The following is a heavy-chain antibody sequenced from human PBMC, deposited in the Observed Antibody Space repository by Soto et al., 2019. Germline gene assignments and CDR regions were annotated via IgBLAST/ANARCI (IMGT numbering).Heavy chain of an antibody. D-gene: IGHD1-7*01. CDR1: GGSFSGYY. CDR2: INHSGST. CDR3: ARGRVRTGTTRVFDY. J-gene: IGHJ4*02. Sequence: QVQLQQWGAGLLKPSETLSLTCAVYGGSFSGYYWSWIRQPPGKGLEWIGEINHSGSTNYNPSLKRRVTISVDTSKNQFSLKQSSVTAADTAVYYCARGRVRTGTTRVFDYWGQGTLVTVSS. V-gene: IGHV4-34*01.